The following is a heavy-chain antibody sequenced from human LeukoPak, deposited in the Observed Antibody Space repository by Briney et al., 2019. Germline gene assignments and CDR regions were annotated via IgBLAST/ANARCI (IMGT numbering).Heavy chain of an antibody. CDR2: IYYSGST. J-gene: IGHJ4*02. CDR1: GGSISSYY. CDR3: ARVGSSGYVGYYFDY. D-gene: IGHD3-22*01. Sequence: SETLSLTCAVSGGSISSYYWSWIRQPPGKGLEWIGYIYYSGSTNYNPSLKSRVTISVDRSKNQFSLKLSSVTAADTAVYYCARVGSSGYVGYYFDYWGQGTLVTVSS. V-gene: IGHV4-59*12.